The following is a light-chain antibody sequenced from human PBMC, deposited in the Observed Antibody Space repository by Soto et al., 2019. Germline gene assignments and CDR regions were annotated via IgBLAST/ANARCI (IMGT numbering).Light chain of an antibody. J-gene: IGKJ1*01. CDR3: QQRSTWWT. CDR2: DAS. V-gene: IGKV3-11*01. CDR1: QSISSY. Sequence: VLTQSPATLSLSPGERATLSCRASQSISSYLVWYQQKPGQAPRLLIYDASNRATGIPARFSGSGSGTDFTLTISSLEPEDFAVYYCQQRSTWWTFGQGTKVEIK.